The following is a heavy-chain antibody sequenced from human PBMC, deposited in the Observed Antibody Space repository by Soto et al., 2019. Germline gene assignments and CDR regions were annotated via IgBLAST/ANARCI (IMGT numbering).Heavy chain of an antibody. CDR2: IYYSGST. CDR1: GGSISSYY. CDR3: ARGQQWLAFGTFDY. D-gene: IGHD6-19*01. V-gene: IGHV4-59*08. Sequence: QVQLQESGPGLVKPSETLSLTCTVSGGSISSYYWSWIRQPPGKGLEWIGYIYYSGSTNYNPSLKSRVTRSVDTSKNQFSLKLGSVTAADTAVYYCARGQQWLAFGTFDYWGQGTLVTVSS. J-gene: IGHJ4*02.